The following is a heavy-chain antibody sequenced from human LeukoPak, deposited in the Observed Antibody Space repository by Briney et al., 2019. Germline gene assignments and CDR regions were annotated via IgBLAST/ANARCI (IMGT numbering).Heavy chain of an antibody. CDR3: ARGCSGSYWLGYYFDY. Sequence: SETLSLTCAVYGGSFSGYYWSWIRQPPGKGLEWNGEINHSGSTNYNPSLKSRVTISVDTSKNQFSLKLSSVTAADTAVYYCARGCSGSYWLGYYFDYWGQGTLVTVSS. J-gene: IGHJ4*02. CDR2: INHSGST. V-gene: IGHV4-34*01. D-gene: IGHD1-26*01. CDR1: GGSFSGYY.